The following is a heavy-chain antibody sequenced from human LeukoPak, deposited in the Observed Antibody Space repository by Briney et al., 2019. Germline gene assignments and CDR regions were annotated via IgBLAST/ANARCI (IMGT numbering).Heavy chain of an antibody. V-gene: IGHV3-23*01. CDR1: GFTFSSYG. CDR3: AKGGIGAFDM. D-gene: IGHD3-16*01. J-gene: IGHJ3*02. CDR2: ISGSGDIT. Sequence: PGGSLGLSCAASGFTFSSYGMSWVRQAPGKGLEWVSAISGSGDITYYADSVKGRFTISRDNSKNTLYLQMNSLRAEDTAVYYCAKGGIGAFDMWGQGTVVTVSS.